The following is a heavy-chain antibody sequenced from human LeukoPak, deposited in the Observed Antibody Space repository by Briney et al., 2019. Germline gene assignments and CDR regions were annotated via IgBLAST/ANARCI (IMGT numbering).Heavy chain of an antibody. CDR3: ARLGVGATTRMVI. Sequence: SETLSLTCTVSGYSISSGYYWGWIRQPPGKGLEWIGSIYHSGSTYYNPSLKSRVTISVDTSKNQFSLKLSSVTAADTAVYYCARLGVGATTRMVIWGQGTLVTVSS. J-gene: IGHJ4*02. V-gene: IGHV4-38-2*02. CDR2: IYHSGST. D-gene: IGHD1-26*01. CDR1: GYSISSGYY.